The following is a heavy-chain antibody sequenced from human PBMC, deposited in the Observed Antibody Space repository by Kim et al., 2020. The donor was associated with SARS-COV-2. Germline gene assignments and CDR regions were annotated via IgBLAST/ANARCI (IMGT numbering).Heavy chain of an antibody. CDR3: ARGYVATTGLETLIDY. J-gene: IGHJ4*02. D-gene: IGHD5-12*01. V-gene: IGHV4-61*01. CDR1: GGSVSSGSYY. Sequence: SETLSLTCTVSGGSVSSGSYYWSWIRQPPGKGLEWIGYIYYSGSTNYNPSLKSRVTISVDTSKNQFSLKLSSVTAADTAVYYCARGYVATTGLETLIDYWGQGTLVTVSS. CDR2: IYYSGST.